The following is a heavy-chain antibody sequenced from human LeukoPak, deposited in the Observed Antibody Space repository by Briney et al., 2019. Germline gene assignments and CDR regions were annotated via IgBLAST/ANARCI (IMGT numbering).Heavy chain of an antibody. J-gene: IGHJ4*02. D-gene: IGHD3-9*01. CDR2: IYPGDSDT. CDR1: GYSFTSYW. CDR3: ARARGYFDWLLSFYFDY. V-gene: IGHV5-51*04. Sequence: GESLKISCKGSGYSFTSYWIGWVRQMPGKGLEWMGIIYPGDSDTRYSPSFQGQVTISADKPISTAYLQWSSLKASDTAMYYCARARGYFDWLLSFYFDYWGQGTLVTVSS.